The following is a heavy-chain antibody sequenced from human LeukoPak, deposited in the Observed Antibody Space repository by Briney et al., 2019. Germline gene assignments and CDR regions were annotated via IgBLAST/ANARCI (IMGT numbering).Heavy chain of an antibody. V-gene: IGHV4-39*02. CDR1: GGSISSSSYY. D-gene: IGHD2-2*01. CDR2: ICDSGST. J-gene: IGHJ5*02. Sequence: SKTLSLTCTVSGGSISSSSYYWGWIRQPPGKGLEWIGSICDSGSTYYNPSLKSRVTISVDTSKNQFSLKLSSVTAADTAVYYCARDLARIVVPAAIPNWFDPWGQGTLVTVSS. CDR3: ARDLARIVVPAAIPNWFDP.